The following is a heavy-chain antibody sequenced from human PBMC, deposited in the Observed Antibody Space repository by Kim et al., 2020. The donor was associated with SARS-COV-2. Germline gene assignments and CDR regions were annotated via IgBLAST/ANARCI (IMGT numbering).Heavy chain of an antibody. D-gene: IGHD2-15*01. CDR2: TNPDGSDT. V-gene: IGHV3-74*03. CDR1: GFSFSSYW. J-gene: IGHJ4*02. CDR3: ARVVAGTNCYSH. Sequence: GGSLRLSCAVSGFSFSSYWMHWVCQTPGRGLVWVSRTNPDGSDTAYADSVRGRFTISRDNAKNTLFLQMNSLRPDDTAVYYCARVVAGTNCYSHWGQGTLVTVSS.